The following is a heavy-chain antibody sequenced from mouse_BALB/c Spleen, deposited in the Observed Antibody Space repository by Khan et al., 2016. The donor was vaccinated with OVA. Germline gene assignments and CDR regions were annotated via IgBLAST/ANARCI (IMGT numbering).Heavy chain of an antibody. CDR3: ARQPGYYEGSAMDY. D-gene: IGHD2-3*01. CDR2: ISSGGSYT. J-gene: IGHJ4*01. Sequence: EVKLVESGGDLVKPGGSLKLSCAASGFTFSSYGMSWVRQTPDKRLEWVAAISSGGSYTYYPDSLKGRFTISRDNAKNTLYLQMSSLKSEDTAMYDCARQPGYYEGSAMDYWGQGTSVTVSA. V-gene: IGHV5-6*01. CDR1: GFTFSSYG.